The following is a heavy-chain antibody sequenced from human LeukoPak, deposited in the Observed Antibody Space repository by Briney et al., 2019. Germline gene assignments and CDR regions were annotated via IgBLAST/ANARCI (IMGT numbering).Heavy chain of an antibody. D-gene: IGHD2-2*01. CDR2: INWNGGST. Sequence: GGSLRLSCAASGFTFDDYGMSWVRQAPGKGLEWVSGINWNGGSTGYADSVKGRFTISRDNAKNSLYLQMNSLRAEDTALYYRARDPLGYCSSTSCFDYFDYWGQGTLVTVSS. CDR3: ARDPLGYCSSTSCFDYFDY. J-gene: IGHJ4*02. V-gene: IGHV3-20*04. CDR1: GFTFDDYG.